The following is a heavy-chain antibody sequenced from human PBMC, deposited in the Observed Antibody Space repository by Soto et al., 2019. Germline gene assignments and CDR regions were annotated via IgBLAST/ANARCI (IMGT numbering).Heavy chain of an antibody. CDR2: IIPIFGTA. Sequence: QVQLVQSGAEVKKPGSSVKVSCKASGGTFSSYAISWVRQAPGQGLEWMGGIIPIFGTANYAQKFQGRVTITADESTSTAYMELSSMRYEETAVYYCARAGVVVPARLLSKRSSWYDYWGQGTLVTVSS. D-gene: IGHD2-2*01. CDR3: ARAGVVVPARLLSKRSSWYDY. CDR1: GGTFSSYA. V-gene: IGHV1-69*01. J-gene: IGHJ4*02.